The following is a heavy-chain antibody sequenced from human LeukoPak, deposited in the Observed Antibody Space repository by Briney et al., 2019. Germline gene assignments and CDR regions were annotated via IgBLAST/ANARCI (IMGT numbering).Heavy chain of an antibody. CDR1: GGSISSYY. D-gene: IGHD4-17*01. CDR3: ARRRADYGDYVGFDY. J-gene: IGHJ4*02. V-gene: IGHV4-59*12. CDR2: IYYSGST. Sequence: SETLSLTCTVSGGSISSYYWSWIRQPPGKGLEWIGYIYYSGSTNYNPSLKSRVTISVDTSKNQFSLKLSSVTAADTAVYYCARRRADYGDYVGFDYWGQGTLVTVSS.